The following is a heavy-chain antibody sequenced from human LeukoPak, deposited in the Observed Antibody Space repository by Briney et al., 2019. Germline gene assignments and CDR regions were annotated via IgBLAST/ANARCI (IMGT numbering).Heavy chain of an antibody. Sequence: GGSLRLSCAASEFSVGSNYMTWVRQAPGKGLEWVSLIHSGGSTYYADSVKGRFTISRDNARNSMYLQMNSLRPEDTAMYYCAKGRATAVANWYFGLWGRGTLVTVSS. CDR1: EFSVGSNY. CDR2: IHSGGST. V-gene: IGHV3-66*02. D-gene: IGHD5-18*01. J-gene: IGHJ2*01. CDR3: AKGRATAVANWYFGL.